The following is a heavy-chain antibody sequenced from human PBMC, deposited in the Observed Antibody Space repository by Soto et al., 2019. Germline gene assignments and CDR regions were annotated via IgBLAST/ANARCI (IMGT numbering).Heavy chain of an antibody. CDR3: ATGDLIGNSFDP. V-gene: IGHV1-18*01. J-gene: IGHJ5*02. Sequence: ASVKVSCKASGDTFTSYGISWVRQAPGQGLEWMGWISAYNGNTNYAQKLQGRVTMTTDTSTSTADMELRSLRSDDTAVYYCATGDLIGNSFDPWGPGILVTVSS. CDR1: GDTFTSYG. CDR2: ISAYNGNT.